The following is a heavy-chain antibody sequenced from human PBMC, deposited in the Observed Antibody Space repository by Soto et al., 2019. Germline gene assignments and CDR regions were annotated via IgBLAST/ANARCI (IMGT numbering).Heavy chain of an antibody. D-gene: IGHD6-19*01. CDR3: ARGWLAYGGGYGMDV. CDR2: INPNSGGT. J-gene: IGHJ6*02. Sequence: ASVKVSCKASGYTFTGYYMHWVRQAPGQGLEWMGWINPNSGGTNYAQKFQGWVTMTRDTSISTAYMELSRLRSDDTAVYYCARGWLAYGGGYGMDVCGQGTTVTVSS. V-gene: IGHV1-2*04. CDR1: GYTFTGYY.